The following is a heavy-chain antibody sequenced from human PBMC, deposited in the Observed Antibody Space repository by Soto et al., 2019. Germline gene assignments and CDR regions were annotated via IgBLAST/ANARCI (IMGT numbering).Heavy chain of an antibody. CDR3: ARMVSGWYYFDY. V-gene: IGHV3-53*01. CDR2: IYSGGST. CDR1: GFSVRSNY. D-gene: IGHD6-19*01. Sequence: EVPLVESGGGLIQPGGSLRLSCVASGFSVRSNYMSWVRQAPGKGLEWVSVIYSGGSTYYADSVKGRFTISRDNSKNTLYLQMNSLRAEDTAVYYCARMVSGWYYFDYWGQGTLVTVSS. J-gene: IGHJ4*02.